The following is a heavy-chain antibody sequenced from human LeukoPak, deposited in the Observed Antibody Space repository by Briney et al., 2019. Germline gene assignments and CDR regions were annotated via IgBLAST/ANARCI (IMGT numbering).Heavy chain of an antibody. CDR3: ARDGAAAGTSPYYYYMDV. J-gene: IGHJ6*03. Sequence: GGSLRLSCAASGFTFSSYSMNWVRQAPGKGLEWVSSISSSSSYIYYADSVKGRFTISRDNSKNTLYLQMNSLRAEDTAVYYCARDGAAAGTSPYYYYMDVWGKGTTVTVSS. D-gene: IGHD6-13*01. CDR2: ISSSSSYI. CDR1: GFTFSSYS. V-gene: IGHV3-21*01.